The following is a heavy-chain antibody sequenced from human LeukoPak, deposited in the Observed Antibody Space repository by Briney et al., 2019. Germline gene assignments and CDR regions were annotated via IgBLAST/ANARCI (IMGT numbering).Heavy chain of an antibody. D-gene: IGHD3-22*01. Sequence: GGSLRLSCAASGFTFDDYAMHWVRQAPGKGLEWVSGISWNSGSIGYADSVKGRFTISRDNAKNTLYLQMNSLRAEDTAVYYCARDRYYYDSSGYSEVDYWGQGTLVTVSS. V-gene: IGHV3-9*01. CDR2: ISWNSGSI. CDR1: GFTFDDYA. J-gene: IGHJ4*02. CDR3: ARDRYYYDSSGYSEVDY.